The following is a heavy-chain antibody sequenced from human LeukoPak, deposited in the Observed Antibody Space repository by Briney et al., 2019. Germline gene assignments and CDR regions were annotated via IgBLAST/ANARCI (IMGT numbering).Heavy chain of an antibody. V-gene: IGHV3-30*04. CDR2: ISYDGSNK. CDR1: GFTFSSYA. Sequence: GGSLRLSCAASGFTFSSYAMHWVRQAPGKGLEWVAVISYDGSNKYYADSVKGRFTISRDNSKNTLYLQMNSLRAEDTAVYYCARGFLGRNPVFWGQGTLVTVSS. D-gene: IGHD2/OR15-2a*01. CDR3: ARGFLGRNPVF. J-gene: IGHJ4*02.